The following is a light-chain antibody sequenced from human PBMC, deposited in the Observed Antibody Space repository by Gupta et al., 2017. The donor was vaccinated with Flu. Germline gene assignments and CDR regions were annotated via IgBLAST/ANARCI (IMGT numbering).Light chain of an antibody. CDR1: QSVSSY. CDR2: DVS. CDR3: QQRSNWPRT. J-gene: IGKJ1*01. Sequence: PATLSLSPGERATLSCRASQSVSSYLAWYQQKPGQAPRLLIYDVSNRATGIPARFSGSGSGTDFTLTINSLEPEDFAVYYCQQRSNWPRTFGQGTKVEIK. V-gene: IGKV3-11*01.